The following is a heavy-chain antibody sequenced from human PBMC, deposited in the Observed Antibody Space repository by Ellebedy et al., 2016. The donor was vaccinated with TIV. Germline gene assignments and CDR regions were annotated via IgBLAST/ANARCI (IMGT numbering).Heavy chain of an antibody. CDR3: ARQGGILLRSPSDLGAFDI. V-gene: IGHV5-51*01. CDR1: GYSFTSYW. D-gene: IGHD1-26*01. Sequence: GESLKISXKGSGYSFTSYWIGWVRQMPGKGLEWMGIIYPGDSDTRYSPSFQGQVTISADKSISTAYLQWSSLKASDTAMYYCARQGGILLRSPSDLGAFDIWGQGTMVTVSS. CDR2: IYPGDSDT. J-gene: IGHJ3*02.